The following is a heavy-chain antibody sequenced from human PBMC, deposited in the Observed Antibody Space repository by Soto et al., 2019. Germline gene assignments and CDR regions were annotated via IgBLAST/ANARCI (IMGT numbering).Heavy chain of an antibody. Sequence: GASVKVSCKASGGTFSSYTISWVRQAPGQGLEWMGRIIPILGIANYAQKFQGRVTITADKSTSTAYMELSSLRSEDTAVYYCARDPASYNWNELSPRRNFDYWGQGTLVTVSS. V-gene: IGHV1-69*04. CDR2: IIPILGIA. D-gene: IGHD1-20*01. CDR3: ARDPASYNWNELSPRRNFDY. J-gene: IGHJ4*02. CDR1: GGTFSSYT.